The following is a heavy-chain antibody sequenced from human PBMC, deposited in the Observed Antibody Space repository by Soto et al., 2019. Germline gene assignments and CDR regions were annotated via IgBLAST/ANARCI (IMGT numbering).Heavy chain of an antibody. D-gene: IGHD3-10*01. CDR1: GGSISSYY. CDR3: ARVWGGAFDF. CDR2: IYYSGST. Sequence: QVQVQESGPGLVKPSETLSLTCTVSGGSISSYYWSWIRQPPGKGLEWIGYIYYSGSTNYNPSLXSRASIXXDTSKNQFSLKLRSVTAADTAVYYCARVWGGAFDFWGQGTMVTVSS. J-gene: IGHJ3*01. V-gene: IGHV4-59*01.